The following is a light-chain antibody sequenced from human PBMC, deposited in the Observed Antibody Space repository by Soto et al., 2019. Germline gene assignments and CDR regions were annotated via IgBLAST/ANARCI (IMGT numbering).Light chain of an antibody. J-gene: IGKJ1*01. CDR1: QSIVTY. V-gene: IGKV1-39*01. CDR2: AAS. Sequence: DIQMTQSRSSLSASVGDRVTITCRASQSIVTYLNWYLQKPGKAPKLLIYAASNLQSGVPSRFSGSGSGTDVTLTISSLQPEDFATYFCQQSYSTPPWTFGQGTKVDIK. CDR3: QQSYSTPPWT.